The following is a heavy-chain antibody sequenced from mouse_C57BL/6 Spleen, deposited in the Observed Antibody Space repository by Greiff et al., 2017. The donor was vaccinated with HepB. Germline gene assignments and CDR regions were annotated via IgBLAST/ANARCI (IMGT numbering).Heavy chain of an antibody. CDR2: IRNKANNHAT. V-gene: IGHV6-6*01. Sequence: EVHLVESGGGLVQPGGSMKLSCAASGFTFSDAWMDWVRQSPEKGLEWVAEIRNKANNHATYYAESVKGRFTISRDDSKSSVYLQMNSLRAEDTGIYYCTRDWADYFDYWGQGTTLTVSS. CDR1: GFTFSDAW. J-gene: IGHJ2*01. D-gene: IGHD4-1*01. CDR3: TRDWADYFDY.